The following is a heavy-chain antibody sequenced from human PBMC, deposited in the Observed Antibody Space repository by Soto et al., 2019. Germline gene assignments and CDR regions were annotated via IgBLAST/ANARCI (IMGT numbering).Heavy chain of an antibody. J-gene: IGHJ4*02. CDR3: ARVVVTPGYSSGWSDY. CDR2: IWYDGSNK. D-gene: IGHD6-19*01. V-gene: IGHV3-33*01. Sequence: GGSLRLSCAASGFTFSSYGMHWVRQAPGKGLEWVAVIWYDGSNKYYADSVKGRFTISRDNSKNTLYLQMNSLRAEDTAVYYCARVVVTPGYSSGWSDYWGQGTLVTVS. CDR1: GFTFSSYG.